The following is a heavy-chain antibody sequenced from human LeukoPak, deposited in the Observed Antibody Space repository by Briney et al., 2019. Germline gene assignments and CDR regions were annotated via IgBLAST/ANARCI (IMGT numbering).Heavy chain of an antibody. CDR2: IKQDGSEK. D-gene: IGHD3-3*01. J-gene: IGHJ6*03. CDR3: ARARYDFWSGYSFPFYYYYYMDV. V-gene: IGHV3-7*01. CDR1: GFTFSSYW. Sequence: HTGGSLRLSCAASGFTFSSYWMSWVRQAPGKGLEWVANIKQDGSEKYYVDSVKGRFTISRDNAKNSLYPQMNSLRAEDTAVYYCARARYDFWSGYSFPFYYYYYMDVWGKGTTVTVSS.